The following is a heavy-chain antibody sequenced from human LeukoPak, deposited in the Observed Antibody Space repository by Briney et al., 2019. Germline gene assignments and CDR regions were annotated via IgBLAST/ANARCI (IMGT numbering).Heavy chain of an antibody. J-gene: IGHJ4*02. CDR1: GLTFTGYW. CDR3: ARDSCSGGTCYFGY. D-gene: IGHD2-15*01. Sequence: GGSLRLSCGASGLTFTGYWMHWVRQAPGKGLVWVSRINSDGTSTSYADSVKGRFTISRDNAKNTLYLQMNNVRAEDTAVYYCARDSCSGGTCYFGYWGQGTLVTVSS. CDR2: INSDGTST. V-gene: IGHV3-74*01.